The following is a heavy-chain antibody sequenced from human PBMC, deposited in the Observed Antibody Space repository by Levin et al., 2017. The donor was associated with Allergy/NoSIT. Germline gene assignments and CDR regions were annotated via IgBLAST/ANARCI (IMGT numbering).Heavy chain of an antibody. CDR2: IYYSGST. J-gene: IGHJ4*02. Sequence: PSETLSLTCTVSGGSISSSSYYWGWIRQPPGKGLEWIGSIYYSGSTYYNPSLKSRVTISVDTSKNQFSLKLSSVTAADTAVYYCSRWGDGYKSTVYWGRKGYFDYWGQGTLVTVSS. D-gene: IGHD5-24*01. CDR3: SRWGDGYKSTVYWGRKGYFDY. CDR1: GGSISSSSYY. V-gene: IGHV4-39*01.